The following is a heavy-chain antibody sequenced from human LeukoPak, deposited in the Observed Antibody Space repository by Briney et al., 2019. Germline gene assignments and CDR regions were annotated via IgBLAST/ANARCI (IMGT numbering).Heavy chain of an antibody. V-gene: IGHV5-51*01. Sequence: GESLKISCQGSGYSFTSYWIGWVRQMPGKGLEWMGIIYPGDSDTRYSPSFQGQVTISADKSISTAYLQWSSLKASDTAMYYCARLKEYSSSSGWFDPRGQGTLVTVSS. CDR3: ARLKEYSSSSGWFDP. J-gene: IGHJ5*02. D-gene: IGHD6-6*01. CDR2: IYPGDSDT. CDR1: GYSFTSYW.